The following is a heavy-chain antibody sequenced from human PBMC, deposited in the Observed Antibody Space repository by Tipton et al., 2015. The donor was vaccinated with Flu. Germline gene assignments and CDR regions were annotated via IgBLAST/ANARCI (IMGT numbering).Heavy chain of an antibody. Sequence: SLRLSCAASGFTFSNYAMTWVRQAPGKGLEWVSTITDTGSSTYYADSVKGRFTISRDNARDSLFLQMNNLRVEDTALYYCARGRPFATAAPGLTLWGQGILVIVSS. CDR3: ARGRPFATAAPGLTL. CDR1: GFTFSNYA. J-gene: IGHJ4*02. V-gene: IGHV3-23*01. D-gene: IGHD6-13*01. CDR2: ITDTGSST.